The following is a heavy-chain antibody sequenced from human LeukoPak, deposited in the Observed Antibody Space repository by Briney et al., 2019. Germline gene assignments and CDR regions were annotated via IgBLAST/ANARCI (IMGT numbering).Heavy chain of an antibody. V-gene: IGHV4-4*07. CDR3: ARASDFWSGYPDAFDI. Sequence: SETLTLTCTVSGGSISSYYWSWIRQPAGRGLEWIGRIYTSGSTNYNPSLKSRVTMSVDTSKNQFSLKLSSVTAADTAVYYCARASDFWSGYPDAFDIWGQGTMVTVSS. D-gene: IGHD3-3*01. J-gene: IGHJ3*02. CDR1: GGSISSYY. CDR2: IYTSGST.